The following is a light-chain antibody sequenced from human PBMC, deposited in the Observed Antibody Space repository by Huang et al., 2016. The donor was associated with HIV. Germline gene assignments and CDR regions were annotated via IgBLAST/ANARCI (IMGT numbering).Light chain of an antibody. CDR1: QGISSY. CDR2: AAS. CDR3: QQYYGYPRT. Sequence: AIRMTQSPSSLSVSTGDRVTITCRACQGISSYLAWYQQKPGTAPNLLIFAASTLQSGVPLRFSGSGSGTDFTLTITRLQSEDFATYYCQQYYGYPRTFGQGTKVEIK. J-gene: IGKJ1*01. V-gene: IGKV1-8*01.